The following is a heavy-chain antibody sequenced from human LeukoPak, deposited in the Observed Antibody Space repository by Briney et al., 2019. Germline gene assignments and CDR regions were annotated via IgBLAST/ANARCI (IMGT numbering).Heavy chain of an antibody. CDR3: VRRGKRLRYFDWVDAFDI. Sequence: SETLSLTCAVYGGSFSGYYWNWIRQPPGKELEWVGEINQSGITDYNSSLKSRVTISLDTSNNQFSLKLSSVTAADTAVYYCVRRGKRLRYFDWVDAFDIWGQGTLVTVSS. J-gene: IGHJ3*02. CDR2: INQSGIT. D-gene: IGHD3-9*01. V-gene: IGHV4-34*01. CDR1: GGSFSGYY.